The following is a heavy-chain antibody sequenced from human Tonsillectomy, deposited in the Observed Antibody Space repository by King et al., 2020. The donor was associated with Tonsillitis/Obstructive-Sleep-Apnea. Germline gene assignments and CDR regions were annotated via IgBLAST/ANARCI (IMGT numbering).Heavy chain of an antibody. V-gene: IGHV3-20*01. CDR2: INWNGGST. CDR1: GFTFDDYG. CDR3: ARVRSYDFWSGYYDI. D-gene: IGHD3-3*01. Sequence: VQLVESGGGVVRPGGSLRLSRAASGFTFDDYGMSWVRQAPGKGLEWVSGINWNGGSTDYADSVKGRFTISRDNGKNSLYLQMSSLRAEDTALYHCARVRSYDFWSGYYDIWGQGTMVTVSS. J-gene: IGHJ3*02.